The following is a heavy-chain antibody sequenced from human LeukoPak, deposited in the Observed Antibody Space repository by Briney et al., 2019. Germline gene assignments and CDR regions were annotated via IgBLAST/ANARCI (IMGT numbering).Heavy chain of an antibody. Sequence: GGSLKLSCAASGFTFSGSAMHWVRQASGKGLEWVGRIRSKANSYATAYAASVKGRFTISRDDSKNAAYLQMNSLKTEDTAVYYCTSGGYCSSTSCYGENWGQGTLVTVSS. J-gene: IGHJ4*02. V-gene: IGHV3-73*01. D-gene: IGHD2-2*01. CDR3: TSGGYCSSTSCYGEN. CDR2: IRSKANSYAT. CDR1: GFTFSGSA.